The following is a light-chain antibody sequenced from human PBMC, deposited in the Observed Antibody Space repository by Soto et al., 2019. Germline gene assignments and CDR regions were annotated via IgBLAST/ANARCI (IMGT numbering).Light chain of an antibody. V-gene: IGKV1-5*03. CDR1: QSISSW. CDR3: QQFNSYSPT. Sequence: DIQMTQSPSTLSASVGDRVTITCRASQSISSWLAWYQQKPGKAPKLLIYKASSLESGVPSRFNGSGSGTEFTLTISSLQSDDFATYYCQQFNSYSPTFGQGTRLEI. CDR2: KAS. J-gene: IGKJ5*01.